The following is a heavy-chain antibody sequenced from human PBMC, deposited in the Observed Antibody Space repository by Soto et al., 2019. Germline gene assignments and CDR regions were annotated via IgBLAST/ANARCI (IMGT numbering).Heavy chain of an antibody. D-gene: IGHD3-10*01. CDR1: GYTFTSYG. J-gene: IGHJ5*02. CDR2: ISAYNGNT. CDR3: ARGDWFGELLGWFDP. Sequence: QVQLVQSGAEVKKPGASVKVSCKASGYTFTSYGISWVRQAPGQGLEWMGWISAYNGNTNYAQKLQGRVTMTTDTPARTAYMELRSLRSDDTAVYYCARGDWFGELLGWFDPWGQGTLVTVSS. V-gene: IGHV1-18*01.